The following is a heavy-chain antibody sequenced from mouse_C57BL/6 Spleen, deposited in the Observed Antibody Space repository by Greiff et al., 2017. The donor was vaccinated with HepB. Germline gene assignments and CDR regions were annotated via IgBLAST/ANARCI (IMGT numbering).Heavy chain of an antibody. CDR3: TRGRDLGRGYAMDY. D-gene: IGHD4-1*01. CDR2: IDPETGGT. V-gene: IGHV1-15*01. Sequence: VQLQESGAELVRPGASVTLSCKASGYTFTDYEMHWVKQTPVHGLEWIGAIDPETGGTAYNQKFKGKAILTADKSSSTAYMELRSLTSEDSAVYYCTRGRDLGRGYAMDYWGQGTSVTVSS. J-gene: IGHJ4*01. CDR1: GYTFTDYE.